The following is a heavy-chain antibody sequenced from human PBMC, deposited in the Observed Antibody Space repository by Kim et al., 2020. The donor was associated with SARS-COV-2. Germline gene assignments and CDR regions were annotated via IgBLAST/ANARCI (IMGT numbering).Heavy chain of an antibody. D-gene: IGHD6-6*01. J-gene: IGHJ4*02. CDR2: ISGSGGST. Sequence: GGSLRLSCAASGFTFSSYAMSWVRQAPGKGLEWVSVISGSGGSTYYADSVKGRFTISRDNSKNTLYLQMNSLRAEDPAVYYCAGSTSSNGPLLLWGQGTPVTVSS. CDR1: GFTFSSYA. CDR3: AGSTSSNGPLLL. V-gene: IGHV3-23*01.